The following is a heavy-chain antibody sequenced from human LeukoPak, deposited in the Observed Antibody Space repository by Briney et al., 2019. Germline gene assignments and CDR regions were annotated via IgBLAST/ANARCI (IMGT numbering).Heavy chain of an antibody. CDR2: IYYSGST. Sequence: SETLSLTCTVSGGSISSYYWSWIRQPPGKGLEWIGYIYYSGSTNYNPSLKSRVTISVGTSKNQFSLKLSSVTAADTAVYYCARAFSGYHSKSGGIDYWGQGTLVTVSS. J-gene: IGHJ4*02. V-gene: IGHV4-59*01. D-gene: IGHD4-11*01. CDR1: GGSISSYY. CDR3: ARAFSGYHSKSGGIDY.